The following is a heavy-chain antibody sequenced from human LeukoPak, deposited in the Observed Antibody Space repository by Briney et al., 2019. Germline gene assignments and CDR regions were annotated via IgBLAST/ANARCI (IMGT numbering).Heavy chain of an antibody. D-gene: IGHD5-24*01. Sequence: PGGSLRLSCAASGFTVSTKYMNWVRQAPGKGLEWVSIIYSGGDTYYADSVKGRFTISRDNAKNSLYLQMNSLRAEDTAVYFCARLGWLQLNFLDYWGRGTLVTVSS. CDR1: GFTVSTKY. V-gene: IGHV3-53*01. CDR2: IYSGGDT. CDR3: ARLGWLQLNFLDY. J-gene: IGHJ4*02.